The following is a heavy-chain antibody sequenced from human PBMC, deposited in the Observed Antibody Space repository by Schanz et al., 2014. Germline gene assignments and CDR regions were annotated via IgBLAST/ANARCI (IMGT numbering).Heavy chain of an antibody. J-gene: IGHJ2*01. D-gene: IGHD2-15*01. CDR2: ISSSSSYT. CDR3: AQDKQGSRSDDS. CDR1: GLTFSDYY. Sequence: QVQLVESGGGLVKPGGSLRLSCAASGLTFSDYYMSWIRQAPGKGLEWVSYISSSSSYTNYADSVKGRFTISRDNAKNSLYLQMNSLSAEDTAVYYCAQDKQGSRSDDSWGRGTLVTVSS. V-gene: IGHV3-11*05.